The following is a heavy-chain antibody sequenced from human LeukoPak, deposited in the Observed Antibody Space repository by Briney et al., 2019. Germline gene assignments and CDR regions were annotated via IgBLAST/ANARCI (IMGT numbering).Heavy chain of an antibody. CDR2: ISGSGGST. V-gene: IGHV3-23*01. Sequence: GGSLRLSCAVSGFTFSSYAMGWVRQAPGKGLEWVSTISGSGGSTYYADSVRGRSTISRDNSKNTLYLQMNSLRAEDTAVYYCAPLAYCGGDCFQPIDYWGQGTLVTVSS. D-gene: IGHD2-21*02. J-gene: IGHJ4*02. CDR1: GFTFSSYA. CDR3: APLAYCGGDCFQPIDY.